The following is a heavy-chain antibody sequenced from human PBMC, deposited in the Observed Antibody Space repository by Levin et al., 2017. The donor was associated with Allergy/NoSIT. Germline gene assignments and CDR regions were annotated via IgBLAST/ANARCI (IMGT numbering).Heavy chain of an antibody. Sequence: SETLSLTCAVYGGSFSGYYWSWIRQPPGKGLEWIGEINHSGSTNYNPSLKSRVTISVDTSKNQFSLKLSSVTAADTAVYYCARVPKQWPSPGKAFDIWGQGTMVTVSS. CDR3: ARVPKQWPSPGKAFDI. CDR1: GGSFSGYY. J-gene: IGHJ3*02. CDR2: INHSGST. D-gene: IGHD6-19*01. V-gene: IGHV4-34*01.